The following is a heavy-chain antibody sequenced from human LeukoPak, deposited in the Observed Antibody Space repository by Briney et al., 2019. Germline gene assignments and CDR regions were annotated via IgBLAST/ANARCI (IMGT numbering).Heavy chain of an antibody. D-gene: IGHD1-7*01. CDR2: ISWNSGSV. CDR1: GFTFSSYS. V-gene: IGHV3-9*01. J-gene: IGHJ4*02. Sequence: PGGSLRLSCAASGFTFSSYSMNWVRQAPGKGLEWVSGISWNSGSVGYADSVKGRFTISRDNAKNSLYLQMNSLRAEDTALYYCITGTPGNYWGQGTLVTVSS. CDR3: ITGTPGNY.